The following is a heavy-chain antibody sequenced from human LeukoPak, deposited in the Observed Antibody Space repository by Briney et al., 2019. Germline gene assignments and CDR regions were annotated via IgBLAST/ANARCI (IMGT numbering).Heavy chain of an antibody. CDR3: TAGALGY. D-gene: IGHD3-16*01. CDR2: IKPDGSVK. CDR1: GFKFTSNR. Sequence: PGGSLRLSCAASGFKFTSNRMNWVRQAPGKGLQWVANIKPDGSVKYYVDSVKGRFTISRDNAKSSLYLQMNNLRPEDTAVYYCTAGALGYWGRGSLISVSS. J-gene: IGHJ4*02. V-gene: IGHV3-7*01.